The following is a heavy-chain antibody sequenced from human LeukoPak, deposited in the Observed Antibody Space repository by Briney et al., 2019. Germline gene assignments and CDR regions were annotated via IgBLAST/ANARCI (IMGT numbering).Heavy chain of an antibody. J-gene: IGHJ4*02. CDR1: GYTSSSYH. D-gene: IGHD5-18*01. Sequence: ASVKVSCKASGYTSSSYHVHSVRQAPGQSLEWMGKITPSDGSTTYAQNFQDRVIMTRDTSSSTVYMQLSSLRSEDTAVYYCARDSYGSDYWGQGTLVTVSS. CDR3: ARDSYGSDY. CDR2: ITPSDGST. V-gene: IGHV1-46*01.